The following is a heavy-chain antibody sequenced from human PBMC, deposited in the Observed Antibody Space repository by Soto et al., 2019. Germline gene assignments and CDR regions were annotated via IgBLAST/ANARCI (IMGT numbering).Heavy chain of an antibody. CDR3: TTDGFTGIVGI. J-gene: IGHJ3*01. Sequence: PGGSLRLSCAASGFPFTKAWMTWVRQAPGKGLEWVGRIRSKTSSETREYAAPVKGRFIISRDDSKNMLYLEMNSLKIEDTGVYYCTTDGFTGIVGIWGQGTMVTVSS. CDR1: GFPFTKAW. CDR2: IRSKTSSETR. D-gene: IGHD3-22*01. V-gene: IGHV3-15*01.